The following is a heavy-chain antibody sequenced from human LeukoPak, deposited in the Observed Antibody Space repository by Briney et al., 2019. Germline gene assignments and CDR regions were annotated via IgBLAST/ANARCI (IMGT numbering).Heavy chain of an antibody. CDR1: GFSFSTYD. V-gene: IGHV3-23*01. J-gene: IGHJ4*02. Sequence: PGGSLRLSCVTSGFSFSTYDMSWVRQAPGKGLEWVSGITANTRGRITYYPATVKGRFTIASASSKDTLYLQMNRLRAEDTAVYFGARGGYFSFIYSGQGALVSVSS. CDR3: ARGGYFSFIY. D-gene: IGHD2/OR15-2a*01. CDR2: ITANTRGRIT.